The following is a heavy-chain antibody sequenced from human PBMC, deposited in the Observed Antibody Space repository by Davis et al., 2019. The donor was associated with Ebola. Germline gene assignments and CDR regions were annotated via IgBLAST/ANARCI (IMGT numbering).Heavy chain of an antibody. V-gene: IGHV4-59*01. CDR2: IFYSGTT. CDR1: GGSMNDYY. CDR3: VKQLVLYFDY. Sequence: MPSETLSLTCTVSGGSMNDYYWTWIRQPPGRGLEWLGYIFYSGTTNYNPSLKSRATLSVDTSNSHYPLNLSSVTAADTAVYYCVKQLVLYFDYWGQGTLVTVSS. J-gene: IGHJ4*02. D-gene: IGHD6-13*01.